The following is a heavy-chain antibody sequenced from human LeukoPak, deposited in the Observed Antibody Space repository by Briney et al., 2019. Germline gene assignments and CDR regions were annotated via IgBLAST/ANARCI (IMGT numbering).Heavy chain of an antibody. Sequence: PSETLSLTCTVSGGSISSYYWSWIRQPPGKGLEWIGYIYYSGSTNYNPSLKSRVTISVDTSKNQFSLKLSSVTAAVTAVYYCARGRGSGKGLFDYWGQGTLVTVSS. D-gene: IGHD3-10*01. CDR3: ARGRGSGKGLFDY. V-gene: IGHV4-59*01. J-gene: IGHJ4*02. CDR1: GGSISSYY. CDR2: IYYSGST.